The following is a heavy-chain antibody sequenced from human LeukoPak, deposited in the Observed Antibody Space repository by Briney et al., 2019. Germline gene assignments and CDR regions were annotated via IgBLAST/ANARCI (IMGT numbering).Heavy chain of an antibody. CDR1: GYTFTNYA. Sequence: GASVKVSCKAPGYTFTNYAMNWVRQAPGQGLEWMGWINTNTGNPTYAQDFTGRFVFSVDTSVSTAYLQISSLKTEDTAVYYCARDTGFWSGKSDYWGQGTLVTVSS. J-gene: IGHJ4*02. V-gene: IGHV7-4-1*02. CDR3: ARDTGFWSGKSDY. CDR2: INTNTGNP. D-gene: IGHD3-3*01.